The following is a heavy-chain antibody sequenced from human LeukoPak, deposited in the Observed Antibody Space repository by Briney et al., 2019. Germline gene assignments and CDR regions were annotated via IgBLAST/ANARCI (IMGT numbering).Heavy chain of an antibody. CDR1: GGTFDNSA. CDR3: AREKMEVGYYGLDV. D-gene: IGHD1-1*01. Sequence: SVKVSCKASGGTFDNSAINWVRQAPGQGLEWMGRIIPILNIPNYAQKLQGRVTIAADKSTSTAYMELSSPRSDDTAVYYCAREKMEVGYYGLDVWGQGTTVTVSS. V-gene: IGHV1-69*04. J-gene: IGHJ6*02. CDR2: IIPILNIP.